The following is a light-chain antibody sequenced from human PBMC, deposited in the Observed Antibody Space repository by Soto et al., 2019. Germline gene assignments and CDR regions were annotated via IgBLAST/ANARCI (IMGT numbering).Light chain of an antibody. V-gene: IGKV3-20*01. CDR3: QQYGSSPPT. CDR2: GAS. CDR1: QSISRY. J-gene: IGKJ1*01. Sequence: IVLTQSPGPLSLSPGERTTLSCTASQSISRYLAWYQQKPGQGPRLIIYGASSRATGTPDRFSGSGSGTDFTLTINRLEPEDFALYYCQQYGSSPPTFGQGTKVDI.